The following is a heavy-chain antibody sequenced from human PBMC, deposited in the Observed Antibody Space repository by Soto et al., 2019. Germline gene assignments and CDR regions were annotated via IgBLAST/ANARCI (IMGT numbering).Heavy chain of an antibody. Sequence: GASVKVSCKASGYTFTSYAMHWVRQAPGQRLEWMGWINAGNGNTKYSQKFQGRVTITRDTSASTAYMELSSLRSEDTAVYYCARAILWFGELRNYYYGMDVWGQGTTVTVSS. CDR3: ARAILWFGELRNYYYGMDV. J-gene: IGHJ6*02. D-gene: IGHD3-10*01. V-gene: IGHV1-3*01. CDR1: GYTFTSYA. CDR2: INAGNGNT.